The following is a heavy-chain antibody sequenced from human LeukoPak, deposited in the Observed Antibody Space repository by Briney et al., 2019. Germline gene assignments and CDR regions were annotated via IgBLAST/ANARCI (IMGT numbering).Heavy chain of an antibody. D-gene: IGHD3-10*01. V-gene: IGHV4-59*01. CDR2: IYYNGST. CDR1: GDSLNSYY. J-gene: IGHJ4*02. Sequence: PSETLSLTCTVSGDSLNSYYWSWIRQPPGKGLEWIGYIYYNGSTNYNPSLKSRVTISVDTSKNQFSLKLSSVTAADTAVYYCARVGYGSGSYADYWGQGTLVTVSS. CDR3: ARVGYGSGSYADY.